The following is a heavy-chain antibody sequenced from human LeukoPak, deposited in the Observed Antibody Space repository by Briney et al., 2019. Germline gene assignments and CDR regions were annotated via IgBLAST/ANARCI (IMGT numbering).Heavy chain of an antibody. D-gene: IGHD6-19*01. Sequence: GGSLRLSCAASGFTFSSYSMNWVRQAPGKGLEWVSSISSSSSYIYYADSVKGRFTISRDNAKNSLYLQMNSLRAEDTAVYYCARGVAGTGGANFDYWGQGTLVTVSS. CDR3: ARGVAGTGGANFDY. J-gene: IGHJ4*02. V-gene: IGHV3-21*01. CDR2: ISSSSSYI. CDR1: GFTFSSYS.